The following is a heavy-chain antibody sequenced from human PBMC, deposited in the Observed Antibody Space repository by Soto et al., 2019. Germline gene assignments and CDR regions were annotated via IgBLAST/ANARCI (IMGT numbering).Heavy chain of an antibody. CDR1: GGTFSSYT. Sequence: ASVKVSCKACGGTFSSYTISWVRQAPGQGLEWMGRIIPILGIANYAQKFQGRVTITADKSTSTAHMELSSLRSEDTAVYYCARDSVVGDSYYFDYWGQGTLVTVSS. J-gene: IGHJ4*02. V-gene: IGHV1-69*04. D-gene: IGHD1-26*01. CDR2: IIPILGIA. CDR3: ARDSVVGDSYYFDY.